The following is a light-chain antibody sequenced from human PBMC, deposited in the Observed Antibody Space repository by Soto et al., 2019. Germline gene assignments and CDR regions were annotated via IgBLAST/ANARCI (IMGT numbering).Light chain of an antibody. CDR3: CSYAGSSTLV. Sequence: QSALTQPASVSVSPGQSITISCTGTSSDVGSYNLVSWYQQHPGKAPKLMIYEVSKRPSGVSNCFSGSKSGNTASLTISGLQAEDEADYYCCSYAGSSTLVFGGGTNLTVL. CDR1: SSDVGSYNL. CDR2: EVS. J-gene: IGLJ2*01. V-gene: IGLV2-23*02.